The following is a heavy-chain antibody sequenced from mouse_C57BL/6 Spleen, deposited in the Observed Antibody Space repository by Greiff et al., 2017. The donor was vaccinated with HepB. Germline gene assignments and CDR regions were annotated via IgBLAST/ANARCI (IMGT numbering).Heavy chain of an antibody. Sequence: EVKLQESGGGLVQPGGSMKLSCVASGFTFSNYWMNWVRQSPEKGLEWVAQIRLKSDNYATHYAESVKGRFTISRDDSKSSVYLQMNNLRAEDTGIYYCTGGGGNPYYYAMDYWGQGTSVTVSS. D-gene: IGHD1-1*02. J-gene: IGHJ4*01. V-gene: IGHV6-3*01. CDR3: TGGGGNPYYYAMDY. CDR2: IRLKSDNYAT. CDR1: GFTFSNYW.